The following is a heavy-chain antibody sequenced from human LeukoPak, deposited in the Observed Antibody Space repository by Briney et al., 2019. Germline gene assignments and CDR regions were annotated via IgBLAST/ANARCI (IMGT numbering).Heavy chain of an antibody. V-gene: IGHV4-59*08. CDR1: GGSISSYY. D-gene: IGHD3-16*01. Sequence: KSSETLSLTCTVSGGSISSYYWSWIRQPPGKGLEWIGYVYYSGTTNYNPSLRSRVTISVDTPKNQFSLNLSSVTAADTAVYYCARHWGAGTYYFEYWGQGTLVTVSS. J-gene: IGHJ4*02. CDR2: VYYSGTT. CDR3: ARHWGAGTYYFEY.